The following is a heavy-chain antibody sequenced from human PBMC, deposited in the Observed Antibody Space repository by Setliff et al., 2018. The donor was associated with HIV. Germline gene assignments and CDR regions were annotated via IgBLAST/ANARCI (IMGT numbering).Heavy chain of an antibody. CDR2: IWFDERSK. V-gene: IGHV3-33*03. D-gene: IGHD1-26*01. Sequence: GESLKISCGASGFTFRNYGMHWVRQAPGKGLEWVAVIWFDERSKYYADSVKGRFTISRDNSKNTLYLQMNNLRVEDTAVYYCAKDDGSYWGNHFDSWGQGTLVTVSS. CDR1: GFTFRNYG. CDR3: AKDDGSYWGNHFDS. J-gene: IGHJ4*02.